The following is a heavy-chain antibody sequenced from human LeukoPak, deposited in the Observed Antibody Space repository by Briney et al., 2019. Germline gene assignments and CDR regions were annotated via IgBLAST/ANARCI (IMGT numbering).Heavy chain of an antibody. J-gene: IGHJ6*02. CDR2: ISYDGSNK. Sequence: PGRSLRLSCAASGFTFSSYGMHWVRQAPGKGLEWVVVISYDGSNKYYADSVKGRFTISRDNSKNTLYLQMNSLRAEDTAVYYCAKSSVAGTVYGMDVWGQGTTVTVSS. V-gene: IGHV3-30*18. D-gene: IGHD6-19*01. CDR3: AKSSVAGTVYGMDV. CDR1: GFTFSSYG.